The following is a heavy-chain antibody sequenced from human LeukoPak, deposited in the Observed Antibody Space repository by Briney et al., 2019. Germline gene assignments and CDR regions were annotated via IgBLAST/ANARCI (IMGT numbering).Heavy chain of an antibody. Sequence: PGGSLRLSCAASGFTFSGYGMHWVRQAPGKGLEWVAVIWYDGSDKYYADSVKGRFTISRDNSKNMLYLEMNSLRAEDTAVYYCARGDIVATNDALGIWGQGTMVTVSS. J-gene: IGHJ3*02. D-gene: IGHD5-12*01. CDR2: IWYDGSDK. CDR1: GFTFSGYG. V-gene: IGHV3-33*01. CDR3: ARGDIVATNDALGI.